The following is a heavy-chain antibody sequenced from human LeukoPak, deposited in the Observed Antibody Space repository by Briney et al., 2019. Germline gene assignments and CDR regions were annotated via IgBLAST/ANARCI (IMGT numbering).Heavy chain of an antibody. CDR3: ASRESSMARSH. D-gene: IGHD3-10*01. Sequence: GGSLRLSCAASGVIISDYWMNWVRQVPGKGLEWVANINEDGSVQDYVDSVRGRFTISRDNAKNSVYLQMNSLRVEDTAVYYCASRESSMARSHWGQGTLVTVSS. V-gene: IGHV3-7*01. CDR2: INEDGSVQ. J-gene: IGHJ4*02. CDR1: GVIISDYW.